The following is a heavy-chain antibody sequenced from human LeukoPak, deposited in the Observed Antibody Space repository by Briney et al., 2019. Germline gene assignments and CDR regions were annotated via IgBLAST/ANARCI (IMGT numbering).Heavy chain of an antibody. V-gene: IGHV4-4*07. J-gene: IGHJ6*03. Sequence: SETLSLTCTVSGGSISSYYWSWIRQPAGKGLEWIGRIYTSGSTNYNPSLKSRVTISVDTSKNQFSLKLSSVTAADTAVYYCARGSGWPDYYYYYYMDVWGKGTTVTVS. CDR1: GGSISSYY. CDR3: ARGSGWPDYYYYYYMDV. D-gene: IGHD6-19*01. CDR2: IYTSGST.